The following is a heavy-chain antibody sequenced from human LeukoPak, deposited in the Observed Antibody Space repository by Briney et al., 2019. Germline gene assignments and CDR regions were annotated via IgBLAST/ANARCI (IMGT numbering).Heavy chain of an antibody. CDR2: IWYDGSNK. D-gene: IGHD5-24*01. CDR1: GFTFSSYG. CDR3: ARAQRWLQFTNWFDP. J-gene: IGHJ5*02. V-gene: IGHV3-33*01. Sequence: GGSLRRSCAASGFTFSSYGMHWVHQAPGYGLEWVAVIWYDGSNKYYADSVKGRFTISRDNSKNTLYLQMNSLRAEDTAVYYCARAQRWLQFTNWFDPWRQGTLVTVSS.